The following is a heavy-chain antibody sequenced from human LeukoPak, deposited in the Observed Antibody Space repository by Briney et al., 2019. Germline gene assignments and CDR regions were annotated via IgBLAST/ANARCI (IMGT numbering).Heavy chain of an antibody. D-gene: IGHD4-17*01. Sequence: ASVKVSCKASGGTFSSYAISWVRQAPGQGLEWMGGISPIFGTANYAQKFQGRVTITADKSTSTAYMELSSLRSEDTAVYYCAGRLRTTGDYWGQGTLVTVSS. V-gene: IGHV1-69*06. CDR3: AGRLRTTGDY. CDR1: GGTFSSYA. CDR2: ISPIFGTA. J-gene: IGHJ4*02.